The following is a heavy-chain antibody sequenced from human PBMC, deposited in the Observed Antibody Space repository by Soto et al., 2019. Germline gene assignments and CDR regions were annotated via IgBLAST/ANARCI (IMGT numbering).Heavy chain of an antibody. J-gene: IGHJ4*02. CDR1: GGSISSGGYY. CDR3: ARSPSGYSLQFDY. CDR2: IYYSGST. D-gene: IGHD5-18*01. V-gene: IGHV4-31*03. Sequence: QVQLQESGPGLVKPSQTLSLTCTVSGGSISSGGYYWSWIRQHPGKGLKWIGSIYYSGSTYYTPSLKSRVTISVDTSKNQFSLKLSSVTAADTAVYYCARSPSGYSLQFDYWGQGTLVTVSS.